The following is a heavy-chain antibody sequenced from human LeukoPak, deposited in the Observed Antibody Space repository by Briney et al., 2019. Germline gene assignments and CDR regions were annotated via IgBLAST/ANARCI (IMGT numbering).Heavy chain of an antibody. V-gene: IGHV3-23*01. J-gene: IGHJ6*02. Sequence: GGSLRLSCAASGFTFRNFAMSWVRQAPGKGLEWVSHITNNADATYYADSVKGRFAVSRDNSNNILYLQLDSLRAEDAAVYYCAKDFWSGNYQSGGLDVWAQGSTVTVSS. CDR2: ITNNADAT. CDR1: GFTFRNFA. D-gene: IGHD3-3*01. CDR3: AKDFWSGNYQSGGLDV.